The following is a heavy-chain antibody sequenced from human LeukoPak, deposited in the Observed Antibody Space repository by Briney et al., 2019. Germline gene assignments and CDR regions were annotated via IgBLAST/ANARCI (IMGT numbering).Heavy chain of an antibody. CDR3: AKNYVTPLDY. CDR1: GFTFTSYS. CDR2: ISGGGGST. D-gene: IGHD1-7*01. V-gene: IGHV3-23*01. J-gene: IGHJ4*02. Sequence: GGSLRLSCAASGFTFTSYSMNWVRQAPGKGLEWVSTISGGGGSTYYADSVKGRFTISRDNSKNTLYLQMNSLRAEDTAVYYCAKNYVTPLDYWGQGTLVTVSS.